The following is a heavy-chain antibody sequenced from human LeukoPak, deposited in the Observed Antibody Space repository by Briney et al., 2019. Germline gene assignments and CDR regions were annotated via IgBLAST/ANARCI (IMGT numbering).Heavy chain of an antibody. D-gene: IGHD3-22*01. V-gene: IGHV3-7*01. CDR3: AREPITETYYYASSGYYYEAFDI. J-gene: IGHJ3*02. CDR2: IKQGGSEK. CDR1: GFTFISYW. Sequence: PGGSLRLSCAASGFTFISYWMSWVRQAPGKGLEWVANIKQGGSEKYYVDSVKVRFTISRDKAKNSLYLQMNSLRAEDTAVYYCAREPITETYYYASSGYYYEAFDIWGQGTLVTVSS.